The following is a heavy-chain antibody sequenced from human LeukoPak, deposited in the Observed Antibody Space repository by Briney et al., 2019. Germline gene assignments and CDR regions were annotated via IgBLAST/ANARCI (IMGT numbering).Heavy chain of an antibody. J-gene: IGHJ6*03. Sequence: SETLSLTCAVYGGSFSGYYWSWIRQPPGKGLEWIGVINHSGSTNYNPSLKSRVTISVDTSKNQFSLKLSSVTAADTAVYYCASLGYCSGGSCYPYYYYYYYMDVWGKGTTVTVSS. CDR2: INHSGST. V-gene: IGHV4-34*01. CDR1: GGSFSGYY. CDR3: ASLGYCSGGSCYPYYYYYYYMDV. D-gene: IGHD2-15*01.